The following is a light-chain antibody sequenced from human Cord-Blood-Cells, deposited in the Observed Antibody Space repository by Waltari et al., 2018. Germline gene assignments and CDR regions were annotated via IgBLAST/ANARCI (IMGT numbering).Light chain of an antibody. CDR1: QSVSSN. Sequence: EIVMTQSPATLSVSPGERATLSCRASQSVSSNLAWYQQKPGQAPRLLIYGASTRATGIPARFSGSGSGTEFTLTISSLPSEDFAVYYCQQYNNWPPLTFGGGTKVGIK. CDR3: QQYNNWPPLT. V-gene: IGKV3-15*01. CDR2: GAS. J-gene: IGKJ4*01.